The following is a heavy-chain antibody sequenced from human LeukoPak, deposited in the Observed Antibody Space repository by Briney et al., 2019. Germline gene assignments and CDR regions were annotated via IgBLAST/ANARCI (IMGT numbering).Heavy chain of an antibody. J-gene: IGHJ4*02. Sequence: GGSLRLSCAASGFTFSDYAMSWVRRAPGKGLEWVSGIGGSGTRTYYADSVKGRFTISRDNSKNTLYLQMNSLRDEDTAVYYCAKDSHWILFDDWGQGTLVTVSS. CDR1: GFTFSDYA. CDR2: IGGSGTRT. D-gene: IGHD2-2*03. V-gene: IGHV3-23*01. CDR3: AKDSHWILFDD.